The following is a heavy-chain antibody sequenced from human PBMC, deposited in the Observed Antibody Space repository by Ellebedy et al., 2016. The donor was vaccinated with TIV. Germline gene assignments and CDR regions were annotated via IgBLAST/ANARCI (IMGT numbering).Heavy chain of an antibody. CDR3: TRENWYIDY. D-gene: IGHD1-1*01. Sequence: PGGSLRLSCAASGFTFSSYGMHWVRQAPGQGLEWVAVISYDGSNKYYADSVKGRFTISRDNSKNSLYLQMNSLRAEDTAVYYCTRENWYIDYWGQGTLVTVSS. J-gene: IGHJ4*02. V-gene: IGHV3-30*03. CDR1: GFTFSSYG. CDR2: ISYDGSNK.